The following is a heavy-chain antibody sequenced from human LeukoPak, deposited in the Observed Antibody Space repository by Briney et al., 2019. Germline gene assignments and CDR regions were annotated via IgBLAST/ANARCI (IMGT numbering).Heavy chain of an antibody. Sequence: SETLSLTCTVSGGTISSSSYYWGWIRQPPGKGLEWIGSIYHSGSTYYNPSLKSRVTISVDTSKNQFSLKLSSVTAADTAVYYCASSAYESSGYGGYYMDVWGKGTTVTVSS. V-gene: IGHV4-39*07. CDR3: ASSAYESSGYGGYYMDV. CDR1: GGTISSSSYY. D-gene: IGHD3-22*01. J-gene: IGHJ6*03. CDR2: IYHSGST.